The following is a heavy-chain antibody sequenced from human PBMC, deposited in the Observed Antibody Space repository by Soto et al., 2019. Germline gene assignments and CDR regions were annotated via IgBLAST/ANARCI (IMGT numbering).Heavy chain of an antibody. CDR3: ARVEYYYGSGSYYKGAFDI. V-gene: IGHV1-46*01. CDR1: GYTLTSYY. Sequence: ASVKVSCKASGYTLTSYYMHWVRQAPGQGLEWMGIINPSGGSTSYAQKFQGRVTMTRDTSTSTAYMELRSLRSEDTAMYYCARVEYYYGSGSYYKGAFDIWGQGTMVTVSS. D-gene: IGHD3-10*01. J-gene: IGHJ3*02. CDR2: INPSGGST.